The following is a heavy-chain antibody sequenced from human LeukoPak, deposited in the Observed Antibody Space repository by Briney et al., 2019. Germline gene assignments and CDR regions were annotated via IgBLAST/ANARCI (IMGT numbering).Heavy chain of an antibody. V-gene: IGHV3-23*01. CDR3: AKEKYSSSSELFFYIFDY. CDR2: LSGSGSST. D-gene: IGHD6-6*01. Sequence: PGGSLRLSCAASGFTFSSYAMSWVRQAPGKGLEWVSALSGSGSSTYYADSVQGRFTISRDNSKNTLYLQMNSLRAEDTAVYYCAKEKYSSSSELFFYIFDYWGQGTLATVSS. J-gene: IGHJ4*02. CDR1: GFTFSSYA.